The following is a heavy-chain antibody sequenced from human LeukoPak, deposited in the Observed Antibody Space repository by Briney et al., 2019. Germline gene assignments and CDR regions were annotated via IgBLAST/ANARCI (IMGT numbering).Heavy chain of an antibody. J-gene: IGHJ3*02. D-gene: IGHD3-22*01. CDR3: ARVPSGYYYWARGAFDI. CDR2: ISSSGSTI. Sequence: GGSLRLSCAASGFDFSDYTMNWVRQAPGKGLEWVSYISSSGSTIYYADSVKGRFTISRDNAKNSLYLQMNSLRAEDTAVYYCARVPSGYYYWARGAFDIWGQGTMVTVSS. V-gene: IGHV3-48*04. CDR1: GFDFSDYT.